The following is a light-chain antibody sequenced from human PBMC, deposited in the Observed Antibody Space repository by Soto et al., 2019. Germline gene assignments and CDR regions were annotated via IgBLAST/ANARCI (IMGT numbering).Light chain of an antibody. CDR2: DNS. V-gene: IGLV1-51*01. CDR3: GTWDSSLSAVV. J-gene: IGLJ2*01. CDR1: SSNIGNNY. Sequence: QSVLTQPPSVSAAPGQKVTISCSGSSSNIGNNYVSWYQHLPGTAPKLLISDNSERPSGIPDRFSGSKSGTSATLGITGLQTGDEADYYCGTWDSSLSAVVFGGGTKHTVL.